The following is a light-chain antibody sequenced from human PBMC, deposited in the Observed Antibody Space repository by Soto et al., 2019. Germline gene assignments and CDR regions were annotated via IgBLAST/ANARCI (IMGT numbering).Light chain of an antibody. Sequence: DIQMTQSPSTLSASVGDRVTITCRASQSISSWLAWYQQKPGRAPKLLIYKASSLETGVPSRFSGSGSGTEFTLISSRLQPDDFASYYCQQYGSSSPWTFGQGTKVEIK. CDR1: QSISSW. CDR2: KAS. V-gene: IGKV1-5*03. J-gene: IGKJ1*01. CDR3: QQYGSSSPWT.